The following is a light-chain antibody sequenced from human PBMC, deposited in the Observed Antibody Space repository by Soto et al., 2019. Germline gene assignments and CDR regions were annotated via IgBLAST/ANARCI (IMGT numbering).Light chain of an antibody. CDR3: QQYGSSPPRT. J-gene: IGKJ1*01. CDR2: GAS. Sequence: EIVLTQSPGTLSLSPGERATLSCRASQSVSSSYLAWYQQKPGQAPRLLIYGASSRDTGIPDRFSGSGSETDFTLTISRLETEDFAVNYCQQYGSSPPRTIGQRTKEEIK. V-gene: IGKV3-20*01. CDR1: QSVSSSY.